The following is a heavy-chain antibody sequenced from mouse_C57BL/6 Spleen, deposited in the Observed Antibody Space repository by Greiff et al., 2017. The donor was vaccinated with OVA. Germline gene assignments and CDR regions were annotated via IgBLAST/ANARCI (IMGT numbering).Heavy chain of an antibody. CDR2: ISDGGSYT. CDR3: ARDWTGSLAFDY. V-gene: IGHV5-4*01. CDR1: GFTFSSYA. J-gene: IGHJ2*01. D-gene: IGHD4-1*01. Sequence: EVQLQESGGGLVKPGGSLKLSCAASGFTFSSYAMSWVRQTPEKRLEWVATISDGGSYTYYPDNVKGRFTISRDNAKNNLYLQMSHLKSEDTAMYYCARDWTGSLAFDYWGQGTTLTVSS.